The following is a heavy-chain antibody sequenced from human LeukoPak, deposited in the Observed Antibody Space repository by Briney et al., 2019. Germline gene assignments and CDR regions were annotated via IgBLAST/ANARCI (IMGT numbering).Heavy chain of an antibody. CDR3: AGLVAGTGHGWFDP. CDR2: IYTSGST. V-gene: IGHV4-4*07. CDR1: GGSISSYY. Sequence: SETLSLTCTVSGGSISSYYWSWIRQPAGKGLEWIGRIYTSGSTNYNPSLKSRVTMSVDTSKNQFSLKLSSVTAADTAVYYCAGLVAGTGHGWFDPWGQGTLVTVSS. D-gene: IGHD6-19*01. J-gene: IGHJ5*02.